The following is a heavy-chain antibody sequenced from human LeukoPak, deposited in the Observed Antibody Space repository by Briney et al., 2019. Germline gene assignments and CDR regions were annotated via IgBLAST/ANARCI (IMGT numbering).Heavy chain of an antibody. V-gene: IGHV3-23*01. CDR3: AKGKYSSGGVPDY. J-gene: IGHJ4*02. CDR2: ISGSGGST. CDR1: GFIFSNYA. D-gene: IGHD6-19*01. Sequence: GGSLRLSCAASGFIFSNYAMIWVCQAPGKGLEWASAISGSGGSTYYADSVKGRFTVSRDNSKNTLYLQINSLRGEDTAVYYCAKGKYSSGGVPDYWGQGTLVTVSS.